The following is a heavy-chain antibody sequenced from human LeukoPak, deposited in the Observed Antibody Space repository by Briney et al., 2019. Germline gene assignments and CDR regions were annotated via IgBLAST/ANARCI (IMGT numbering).Heavy chain of an antibody. CDR2: IIPIFGTA. J-gene: IGHJ6*03. V-gene: IGHV1-69*06. D-gene: IGHD5-18*01. CDR3: ARDRGYSYGYSYYYYYMDV. Sequence: ASVKVSCKASGGTFSSCAISWVRQAPGQGLGWMGRIIPIFGTANYAQKFQGRVTITADKSTSTAYMELSSLRSEDTAVYYCARDRGYSYGYSYYYYYMDVWGKGTTVTVSS. CDR1: GGTFSSCA.